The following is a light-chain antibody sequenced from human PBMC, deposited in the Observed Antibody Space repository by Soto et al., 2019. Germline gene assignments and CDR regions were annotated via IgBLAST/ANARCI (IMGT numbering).Light chain of an antibody. V-gene: IGKV3-20*01. Sequence: EIVLTQSPGTLSLSPGERATLSCRASQSVSNSYLAWYQQKPGQAPRLVISDTSDRATGIPDRFSGSGSGTDFTLTISRLEPEDFAVYYCQKYDSPWTFGQGTKVEIK. CDR3: QKYDSPWT. J-gene: IGKJ1*01. CDR2: DTS. CDR1: QSVSNSY.